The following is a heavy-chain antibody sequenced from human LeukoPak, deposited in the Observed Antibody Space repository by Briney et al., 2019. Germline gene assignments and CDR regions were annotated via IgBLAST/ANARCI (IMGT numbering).Heavy chain of an antibody. V-gene: IGHV3-48*04. CDR3: VRGGDSYNVLYFFDY. CDR2: ISSTSGTI. CDR1: GFTLSSNS. D-gene: IGHD5-24*01. Sequence: GRSLRLSCAASGFTLSSNSMNWVRQAPGKGLEWVSYISSTSGTIYYADSVKGRFTISRDNAKNSLYLQMNSLRAEDTAVYYCVRGGDSYNVLYFFDYWGQGALVTVSS. J-gene: IGHJ4*02.